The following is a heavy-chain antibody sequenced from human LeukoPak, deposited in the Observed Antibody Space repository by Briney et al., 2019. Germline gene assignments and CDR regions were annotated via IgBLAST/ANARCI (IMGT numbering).Heavy chain of an antibody. Sequence: SQTLSLTCTVSGGSISSGSYYWSWIRQPAGKGLEWIGRIYTSGSTNYNPSLKSRVTIPVDTSKNQFSLKLSSVTAADTAVYYCARDRHYYDSSGYYAGFDYWGQGTLVTVSS. J-gene: IGHJ4*02. CDR3: ARDRHYYDSSGYYAGFDY. CDR2: IYTSGST. V-gene: IGHV4-61*02. CDR1: GGSISSGSYY. D-gene: IGHD3-22*01.